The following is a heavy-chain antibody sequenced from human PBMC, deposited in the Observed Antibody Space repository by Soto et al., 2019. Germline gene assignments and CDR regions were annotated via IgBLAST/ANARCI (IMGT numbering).Heavy chain of an antibody. D-gene: IGHD3-22*01. Sequence: ASVKVSCKASGYTFTSYGISWVRQAPGQGLEWMGWISAYNGNTNYAQKLQGRVTMTTDTSTSTAYMELRSLRSDDTAVYYCARRLGSGYYYYYYGMDVWGQGTTVTVSS. CDR1: GYTFTSYG. J-gene: IGHJ6*02. V-gene: IGHV1-18*01. CDR3: ARRLGSGYYYYYYGMDV. CDR2: ISAYNGNT.